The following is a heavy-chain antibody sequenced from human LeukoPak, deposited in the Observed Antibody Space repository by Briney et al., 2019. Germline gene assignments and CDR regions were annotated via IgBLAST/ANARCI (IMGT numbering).Heavy chain of an antibody. J-gene: IGHJ3*02. Sequence: GGSLRLSCAASGFAFSDSWMTWIRQAPGKGLEWVAFIKGGGSAKKYVDSVKGRFTISRDNAKNSLFLQMNSLRAEDTAVYYCARDRGWIQHDIWGQGTMVTVSS. D-gene: IGHD5-18*01. CDR2: IKGGGSAK. CDR1: GFAFSDSW. V-gene: IGHV3-7*01. CDR3: ARDRGWIQHDI.